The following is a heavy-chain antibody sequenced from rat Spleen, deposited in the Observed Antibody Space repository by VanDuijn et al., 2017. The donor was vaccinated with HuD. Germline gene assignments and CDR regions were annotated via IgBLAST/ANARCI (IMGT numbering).Heavy chain of an antibody. CDR2: INYDGRST. V-gene: IGHV5-29*01. J-gene: IGHJ2*01. Sequence: EVQLVESDGGLVQPGRSLTLSCAASGFAFSDHYVAWVRQGPTKGLEWVATINYDGRSTFYRDSVRDRFTISRDNGKNILYLQIDSLKPEDTATYYCTRHDDYWGQGVMVTVSS. CDR3: TRHDDY. CDR1: GFAFSDHY.